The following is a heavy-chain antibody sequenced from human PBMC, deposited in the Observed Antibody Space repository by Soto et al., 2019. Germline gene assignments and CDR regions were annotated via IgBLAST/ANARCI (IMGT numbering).Heavy chain of an antibody. CDR3: AKDSPYSASYKEDGFDM. J-gene: IGHJ3*02. CDR1: GFTFSSYA. CDR2: ISGGGGST. V-gene: IGHV3-23*01. D-gene: IGHD1-26*01. Sequence: QPGGSLRLSCAASGFTFSSYAMSWVRQAPGKGLEWVSTISGGGGSTYHADSVKGRLTISRDNSKNTLFLQMNSLRAEDTAVYYCAKDSPYSASYKEDGFDMWGQGTMVTVS.